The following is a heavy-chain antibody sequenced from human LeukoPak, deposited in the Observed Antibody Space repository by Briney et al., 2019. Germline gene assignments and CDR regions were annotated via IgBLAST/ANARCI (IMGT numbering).Heavy chain of an antibody. CDR3: ARVLYILRYFDY. V-gene: IGHV1-69*13. CDR2: IIPIFGTA. CDR1: GYTFTGYY. J-gene: IGHJ6*04. Sequence: GASVKVSCKASGYTFTGYYMHWVRQAPGQGLEWMGGIIPIFGTANYAQKFQGRVTITADESTSTAYMELSSLRSEDTAVYYCARVLYILRYFDYWGKGTTVTISS. D-gene: IGHD3-9*01.